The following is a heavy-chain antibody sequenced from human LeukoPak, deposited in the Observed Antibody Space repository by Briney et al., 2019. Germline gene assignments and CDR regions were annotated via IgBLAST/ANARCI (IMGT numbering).Heavy chain of an antibody. CDR1: GGSISSYY. V-gene: IGHV4-59*08. D-gene: IGHD3-10*01. CDR2: IYYSGST. CDR3: ARGAPMVRGVISPHDAFDI. J-gene: IGHJ3*02. Sequence: SETLSLTCTVSGGSISSYYWSWIRQPPGKGLEWIGYIYYSGSTNYNPSLKSRVTISVDTSKNQFSLKLSSVTAADTAVYYCARGAPMVRGVISPHDAFDIWGQGTMVTVSS.